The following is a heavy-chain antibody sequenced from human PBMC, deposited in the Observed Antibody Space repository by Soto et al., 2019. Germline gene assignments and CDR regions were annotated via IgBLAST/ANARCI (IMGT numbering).Heavy chain of an antibody. CDR2: INPNSGGT. CDR3: ARVLYCSSTSCFVWFDP. D-gene: IGHD2-2*01. CDR1: GYTSTGYY. V-gene: IGHV1-2*02. J-gene: IGHJ5*02. Sequence: ASVKVSCKASGYTSTGYYMHWVRQAPGQGLEWMGWINPNSGGTNYAQKFQGRVTMTRDTSISTAYMELSRLRSDDTAVYYCARVLYCSSTSCFVWFDPWGQGTLVTVSS.